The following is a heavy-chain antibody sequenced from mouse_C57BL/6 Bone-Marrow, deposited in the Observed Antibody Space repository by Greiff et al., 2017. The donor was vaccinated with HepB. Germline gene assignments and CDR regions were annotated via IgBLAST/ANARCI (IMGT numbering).Heavy chain of an antibody. CDR2: INPYNGGT. J-gene: IGHJ1*03. D-gene: IGHD1-1*01. CDR1: GYTFTDYY. CDR3: ARSYCGSSYDWDFDV. V-gene: IGHV1-19*01. Sequence: VQLQQSGPVLVKPGASVKMSCKASGYTFTDYYMNWVKQSHGKSLEWIGVINPYNGGTSYNQKFKGKATLTVDKSSSTAYMELNSLTSEDSAVYYCARSYCGSSYDWDFDVWGTGTTVTVSS.